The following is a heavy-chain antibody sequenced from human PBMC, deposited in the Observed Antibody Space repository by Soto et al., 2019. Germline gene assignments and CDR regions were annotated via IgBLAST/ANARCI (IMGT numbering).Heavy chain of an antibody. CDR3: ARLNAGTTYYYYGLHV. J-gene: IGHJ6*01. Sequence: SETLSLTCTVSGASISSSSYYWGWIRQPPGKGLEWIGSIYYSGSTYYNPSLKSRVTISVDTSKNQFSLKLSSVTAADTALYYCARLNAGTTYYYYGLHVCGQGTVVT. CDR1: GASISSSSYY. V-gene: IGHV4-39*01. D-gene: IGHD1-7*01. CDR2: IYYSGST.